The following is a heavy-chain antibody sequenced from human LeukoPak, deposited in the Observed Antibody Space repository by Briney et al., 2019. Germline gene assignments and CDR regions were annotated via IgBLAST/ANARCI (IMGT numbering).Heavy chain of an antibody. D-gene: IGHD3-22*01. CDR2: IKQDGSEK. Sequence: GSLRLSCAASGFTFSSYWMSWVRQAPGKGLEWVANIKQDGSEKYYVDSVKGRFTISRDNAKNSLYLQMNSLRAEDTAVYYCARTYYYDSSGYSDYFDYWGQGTLVTVSS. CDR3: ARTYYYDSSGYSDYFDY. CDR1: GFTFSSYW. J-gene: IGHJ4*02. V-gene: IGHV3-7*01.